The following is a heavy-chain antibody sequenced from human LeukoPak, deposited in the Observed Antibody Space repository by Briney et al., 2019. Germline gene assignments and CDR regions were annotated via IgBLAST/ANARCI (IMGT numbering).Heavy chain of an antibody. Sequence: PSETLSLTCAVYGGSFSGYYWRWIRQPPGKGREWSGEINHSGSTNYNPSLKSRLTISVDTSKNQFSVKLSSVTAADTAVYYCARGRGGATVTTESDYWGQGTLVTVSS. CDR1: GGSFSGYY. J-gene: IGHJ4*02. CDR3: ARGRGGATVTTESDY. V-gene: IGHV4-34*01. CDR2: INHSGST. D-gene: IGHD4-17*01.